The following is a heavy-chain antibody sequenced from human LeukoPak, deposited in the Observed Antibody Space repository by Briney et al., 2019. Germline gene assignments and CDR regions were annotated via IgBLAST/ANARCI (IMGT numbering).Heavy chain of an antibody. V-gene: IGHV3-30*18. D-gene: IGHD6-13*01. Sequence: GGSLRLSCAASGFTSSNYDMHWVRQAPGKGLEWVAVMSYDGTNKYYADSVKGRFTISRDNSKNTLYLQMNSLRAEDTAVYYCAKFPIYSSSWYWGQGTLVTVSS. CDR2: MSYDGTNK. J-gene: IGHJ4*02. CDR3: AKFPIYSSSWY. CDR1: GFTSSNYD.